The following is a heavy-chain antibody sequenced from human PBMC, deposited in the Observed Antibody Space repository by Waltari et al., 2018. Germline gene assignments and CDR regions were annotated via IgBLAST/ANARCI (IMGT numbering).Heavy chain of an antibody. J-gene: IGHJ4*02. V-gene: IGHV4-34*01. CDR3: ARQFSSGWYSEY. CDR1: GGSFSGYY. CDR2: INQSGST. Sequence: QVQLQQWGAGLLKPSETLSLTCAVYGGSFSGYYWSWIRQSPGKGVEWIGEINQSGSTNYNPSLKSRVTISVDTSKNQFSLKVSSVTAADTAVYYCARQFSSGWYSEYWGQGTLVTVSS. D-gene: IGHD6-19*01.